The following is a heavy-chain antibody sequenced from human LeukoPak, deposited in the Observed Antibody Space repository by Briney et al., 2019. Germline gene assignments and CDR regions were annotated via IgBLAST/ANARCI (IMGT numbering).Heavy chain of an antibody. CDR3: AKDYNRGLPDY. Sequence: PGGSLRLSCAASGFTFSSYAMHWVRQAPGKGLEWVAVISYDGSNKYYADSVKGRFTISRDNSENTLYLQMNSLRAEDTAVYYCAKDYNRGLPDYWGQGTLVIVSS. J-gene: IGHJ4*02. CDR1: GFTFSSYA. D-gene: IGHD2-21*01. CDR2: ISYDGSNK. V-gene: IGHV3-30-3*01.